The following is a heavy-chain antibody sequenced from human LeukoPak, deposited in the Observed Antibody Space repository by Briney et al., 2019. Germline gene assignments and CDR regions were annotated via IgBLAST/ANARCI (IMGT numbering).Heavy chain of an antibody. J-gene: IGHJ4*02. V-gene: IGHV1-2*02. CDR1: GYTFTGYY. Sequence: ASVKVSCKASGYTFTGYYMHWVRQAPGQGLEWMGWINPNSGGTNYAQKFQGRVTMTRDTSISTAYMELSRLRSDDTAVYYCATLGISSGSPPFDYWGQGTLVTVSS. CDR2: INPNSGGT. D-gene: IGHD1-26*01. CDR3: ATLGISSGSPPFDY.